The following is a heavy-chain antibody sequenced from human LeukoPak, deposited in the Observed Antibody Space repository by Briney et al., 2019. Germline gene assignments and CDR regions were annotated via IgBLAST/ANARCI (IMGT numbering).Heavy chain of an antibody. Sequence: GGCLRLSCAASGFTFCSYEMNWVRQAPGKGLEWVSYISSSGSTIYYADSVKGRFTISRDNAKNSLYLQMNSLRAEDTALYYCARESERGMGYWGQGSLVTVSS. CDR2: ISSSGSTI. J-gene: IGHJ4*02. CDR3: ARESERGMGY. CDR1: GFTFCSYE. D-gene: IGHD3-16*01. V-gene: IGHV3-48*03.